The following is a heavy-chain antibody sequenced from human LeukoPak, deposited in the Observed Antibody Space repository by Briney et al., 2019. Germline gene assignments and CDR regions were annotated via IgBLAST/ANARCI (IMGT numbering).Heavy chain of an antibody. V-gene: IGHV3-30*02. CDR3: AKKPGGPYSYGYESGDP. CDR2: IRYDGSNK. J-gene: IGHJ5*02. Sequence: PGGSLRLSCAASGFTFSSYGMNWVRQTPGKGLEWVAFIRYDGSNKYYADSVKGRFTISRDNSKNTLYLQMNSLRAEDTAVYYCAKKPGGPYSYGYESGDPWGQGTLVTVSS. D-gene: IGHD5-18*01. CDR1: GFTFSSYG.